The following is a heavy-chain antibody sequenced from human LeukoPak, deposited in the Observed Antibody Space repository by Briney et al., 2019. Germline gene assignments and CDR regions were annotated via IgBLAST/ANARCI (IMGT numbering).Heavy chain of an antibody. CDR1: GFTFSDYY. CDR2: ISSSGSTI. D-gene: IGHD6-13*01. Sequence: GGSLRLSCAASGFTFSDYYMSWIRQAPGKGLGWVSYISSSGSTIYYADSVKGRFTISRDNAKNSLYLQMNSLRAEDTAVYYCARHLLVLYSSSWYYFDYWGQGTLVTVSS. CDR3: ARHLLVLYSSSWYYFDY. J-gene: IGHJ4*02. V-gene: IGHV3-11*04.